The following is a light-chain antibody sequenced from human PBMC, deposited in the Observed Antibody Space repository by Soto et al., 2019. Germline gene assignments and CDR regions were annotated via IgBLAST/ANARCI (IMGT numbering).Light chain of an antibody. CDR2: VTS. Sequence: DIQMTQSPSSLSASVGDRVIITCRASQRIRTYLNWYQQKPGEAPKLLIYVTSNLQSGVPPRLSGSGSGTAFSLFIHRPQPEDFATYYCEETYSSPRTFGQATKVEI. CDR1: QRIRTY. V-gene: IGKV1-39*01. J-gene: IGKJ1*01. CDR3: EETYSSPRT.